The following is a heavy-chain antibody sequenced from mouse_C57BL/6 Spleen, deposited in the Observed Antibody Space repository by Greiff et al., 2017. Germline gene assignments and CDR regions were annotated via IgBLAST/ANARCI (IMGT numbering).Heavy chain of an antibody. J-gene: IGHJ4*01. CDR3: ARGRLTTVVAHPYYAMDY. CDR2: INPNYGTT. V-gene: IGHV1-39*01. CDR1: GYSFTDYN. D-gene: IGHD1-1*01. Sequence: VQLQQSGPELVKPGASVKISCKASGYSFTDYNMNWVKQSNGKSLEWIGVINPNYGTTSYNQKFKGKATLTVDQSSSTAYMQLNSLTSEDSAVYYCARGRLTTVVAHPYYAMDYWGQGTSVTVSS.